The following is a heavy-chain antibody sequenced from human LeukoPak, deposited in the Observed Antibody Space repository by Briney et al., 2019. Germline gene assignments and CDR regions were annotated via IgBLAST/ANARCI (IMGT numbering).Heavy chain of an antibody. J-gene: IGHJ6*03. CDR3: ARVFDSGSQAYFYYMDV. CDR1: GGSISSHY. D-gene: IGHD3-10*01. Sequence: PSETLPLTCTVSGGSISSHYWSWIRQPPGKGLEWIGYIYSSGSTNYNPSLKSRVTMSVDTSKNQFSLKVSSVTAADTAVYYCARVFDSGSQAYFYYMDVWGKGTTVTIFS. V-gene: IGHV4-59*11. CDR2: IYSSGST.